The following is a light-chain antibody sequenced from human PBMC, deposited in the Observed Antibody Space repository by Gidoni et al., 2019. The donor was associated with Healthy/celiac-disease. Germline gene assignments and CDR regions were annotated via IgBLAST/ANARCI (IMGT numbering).Light chain of an antibody. CDR1: SSDVGSYNL. CDR3: CSYAGSSNVV. J-gene: IGLJ2*01. V-gene: IGLV2-23*01. CDR2: EGS. Sequence: QSALTQPASVSGSPRQSITISCTGTSSDVGSYNLFSWYQQHPGKAPKLMIYEGSKRPSGGSNRFSGSKSGNTASLTISGLQAEDEADYYCCSYAGSSNVVFGGGTKLTVL.